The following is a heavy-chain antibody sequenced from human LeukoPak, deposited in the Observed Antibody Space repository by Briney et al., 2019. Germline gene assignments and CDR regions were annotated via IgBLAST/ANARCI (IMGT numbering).Heavy chain of an antibody. CDR3: AKVTSRGTGTTDY. CDR1: GFTFSSYA. V-gene: IGHV3-23*01. CDR2: TSDSGGST. Sequence: GGSLRLSCAASGFTFSSYAMSWVRQAPGKGLEWVSATSDSGGSTYYADSVKGRFTISRDNSKNTLYLQMSSLRGEDTAVYYCAKVTSRGTGTTDYWGQGTLVTVFS. J-gene: IGHJ4*02. D-gene: IGHD1-7*01.